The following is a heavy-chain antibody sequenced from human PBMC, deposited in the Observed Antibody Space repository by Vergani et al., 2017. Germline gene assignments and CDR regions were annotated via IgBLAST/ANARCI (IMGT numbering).Heavy chain of an antibody. D-gene: IGHD5-12*01. CDR3: ARGGSGYQWAGYYYMDV. CDR1: RYTFTSYS. Sequence: QVQLVQSGAEVKKPGASVEVSCKASRYTFTSYSISWVRQAPGQGLEWMGRISGYNGNTNYAQKFQDRVTMTTDTSTSTAYMELRSLRSDDTAVYYCARGGSGYQWAGYYYMDVWGKGTTVTVSS. CDR2: ISGYNGNT. V-gene: IGHV1-18*01. J-gene: IGHJ6*03.